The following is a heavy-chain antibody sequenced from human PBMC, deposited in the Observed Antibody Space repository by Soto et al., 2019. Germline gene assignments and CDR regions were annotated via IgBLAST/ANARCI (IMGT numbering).Heavy chain of an antibody. D-gene: IGHD2-2*01. CDR3: ARLRIVLVPAANNWFAP. J-gene: IGHJ5*02. CDR1: GGSISSYY. V-gene: IGHV4-59*01. Sequence: PSETLSLTCTVSGGSISSYYWSWIRQPPGKGLEWIGYIYYSGSTNYNPSLKSRITISVDTSKNQFSLKLSSVTAADTAVYYCARLRIVLVPAANNWFAPWGQGTLVTVSS. CDR2: IYYSGST.